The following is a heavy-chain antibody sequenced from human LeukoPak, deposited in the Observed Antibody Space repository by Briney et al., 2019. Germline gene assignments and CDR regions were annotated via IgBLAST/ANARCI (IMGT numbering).Heavy chain of an antibody. CDR2: IYHSGST. Sequence: SGTLSLTCAVSGGSISSSNWWSWVRQPPGKGLEWIGEIYHSGSTNYNPSLKSRVTISVDTSKNQFSLKLSSVTAADTAVYYCARGQVLTGYYKRRPLGPIDYWGQGTLVTVSS. D-gene: IGHD3-9*01. CDR1: GGSISSSNW. J-gene: IGHJ4*02. CDR3: ARGQVLTGYYKRRPLGPIDY. V-gene: IGHV4-4*02.